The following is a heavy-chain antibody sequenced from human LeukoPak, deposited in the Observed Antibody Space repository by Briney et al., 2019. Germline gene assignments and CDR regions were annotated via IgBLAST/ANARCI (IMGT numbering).Heavy chain of an antibody. CDR2: IYRSGST. Sequence: SETLSLTCAVSGYSISSGYYWGWIRQPPGKGLEWIGSIYRSGSTYYNPSVKSRVTISVDTSKNQFSLKLSSVTVADTAVYYCARAPVGSGSYYPPVDNWFDPWGQGTLVTVSS. D-gene: IGHD3-10*01. J-gene: IGHJ5*02. CDR3: ARAPVGSGSYYPPVDNWFDP. CDR1: GYSISSGYY. V-gene: IGHV4-38-2*01.